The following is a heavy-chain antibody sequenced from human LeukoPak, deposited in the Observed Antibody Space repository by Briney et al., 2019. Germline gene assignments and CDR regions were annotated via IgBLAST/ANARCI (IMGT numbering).Heavy chain of an antibody. CDR1: GFTFSSYG. D-gene: IGHD4-23*01. V-gene: IGHV3-33*01. CDR2: IWYDGSNK. Sequence: GRSLRLSCAASGFTFSSYGMHWLRQAPGKGLEWVAVIWYDGSNKYYADSVKGRFTISRDNSKNTLYLQMNSLRAEDTAAYYCARAIDYGGNSGAFDIWGQGTMVTVSS. CDR3: ARAIDYGGNSGAFDI. J-gene: IGHJ3*02.